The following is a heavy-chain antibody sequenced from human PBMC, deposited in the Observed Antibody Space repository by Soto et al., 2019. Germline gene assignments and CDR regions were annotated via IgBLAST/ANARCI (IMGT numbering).Heavy chain of an antibody. CDR3: AKAERLHSLYYYYMDV. D-gene: IGHD6-25*01. V-gene: IGHV3-23*01. CDR2: ISGSGGNK. J-gene: IGHJ6*03. CDR1: GFTVTSYA. Sequence: EVQLLESGGDLVQPGGSLRLSCAPSGFTVTSYAMSWVRQAPGKGLEWVSTISGSGGNKWYADSVKGRFTISRDSSKNTLYLQMNSLRAEDTAVYYCAKAERLHSLYYYYMDVWGKGTTVTVSS.